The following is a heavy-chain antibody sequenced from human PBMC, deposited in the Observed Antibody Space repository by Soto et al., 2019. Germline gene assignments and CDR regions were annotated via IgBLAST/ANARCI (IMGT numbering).Heavy chain of an antibody. V-gene: IGHV3-30-3*01. D-gene: IGHD6-19*01. CDR2: ISYDGSNK. J-gene: IGHJ4*02. CDR1: GFTFSSYA. CDR3: ARGSREHGSIAVADIFDY. Sequence: GGSLRLSCAASGFTFSSYAMHWVRQAPGKGLEWVAVISYDGSNKYYADSVKGRFTISRDNSKNTLYLQMNSLRAEDTAVYYCARGSREHGSIAVADIFDYWGQGTLVTVSS.